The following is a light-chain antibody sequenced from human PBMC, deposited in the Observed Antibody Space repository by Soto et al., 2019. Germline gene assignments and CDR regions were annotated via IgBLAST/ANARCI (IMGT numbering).Light chain of an antibody. CDR3: HSYDVSLSGPV. J-gene: IGLJ2*01. V-gene: IGLV1-40*01. CDR2: DNN. Sequence: QSVLTQPPSVSGAPGQRVAISCTGSSSNIGAGYDVHWYQQLPETAPKVLIYDNNNRPSGVPDRFSGSKSGTSASLAITGLQAEDEADYYCHSYDVSLSGPVFGGGPKLTVL. CDR1: SSNIGAGYD.